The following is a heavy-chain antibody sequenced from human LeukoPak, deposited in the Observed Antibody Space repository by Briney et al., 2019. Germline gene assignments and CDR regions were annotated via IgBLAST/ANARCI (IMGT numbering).Heavy chain of an antibody. Sequence: PSETLSLTCAVYGGSFSGYYWSWIRQPPGKGLEWIGEINHSGSTNYNPSLKSRVTISVDTSKNQFSLKLSSVTAADTAVYYCARGKSLTIFAQSRYYFDYWGQGTLVTVSS. D-gene: IGHD3-3*01. V-gene: IGHV4-34*01. CDR1: GGSFSGYY. CDR3: ARGKSLTIFAQSRYYFDY. CDR2: INHSGST. J-gene: IGHJ4*02.